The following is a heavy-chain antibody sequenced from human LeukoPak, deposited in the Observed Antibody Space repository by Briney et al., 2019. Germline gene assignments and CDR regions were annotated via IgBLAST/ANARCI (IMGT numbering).Heavy chain of an antibody. CDR1: GXSFTSYW. D-gene: IGHD1-1*01. Sequence: GESLKISCKGSGXSFTSYWSGWVRQMRGKGLEWMGIIYPGDSDTRYSPSFQGQVTISADKSISTAYLQCSSLKASDTAMYYCARGAYNGRVYFDYWGQGTLVTVSS. J-gene: IGHJ4*02. V-gene: IGHV5-51*01. CDR2: IYPGDSDT. CDR3: ARGAYNGRVYFDY.